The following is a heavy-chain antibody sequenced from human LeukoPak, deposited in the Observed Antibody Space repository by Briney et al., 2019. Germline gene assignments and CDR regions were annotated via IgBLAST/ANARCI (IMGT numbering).Heavy chain of an antibody. CDR2: FFLKGST. J-gene: IGHJ4*02. CDR1: GYSITSAYY. V-gene: IGHV4-38-2*02. D-gene: IGHD4-11*01. Sequence: SETLSLTCTVSGYSITSAYYWGWIRQPPGKGLEWIGSFFLKGSTYYNPSLKSRVTISVDTSKNQFSLKLSSVTAADTAVYYCARGLPSVTKDYFDYWGQGTLVTVSS. CDR3: ARGLPSVTKDYFDY.